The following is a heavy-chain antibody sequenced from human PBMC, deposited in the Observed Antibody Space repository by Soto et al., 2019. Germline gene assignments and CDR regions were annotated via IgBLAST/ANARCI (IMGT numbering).Heavy chain of an antibody. CDR1: GFTFSSYA. V-gene: IGHV3-30-3*01. D-gene: IGHD3-22*01. CDR2: ISYDGSNK. CDR3: ARDLGYYDSSGYYYSGFDY. Sequence: PGGSLRLSCAASGFTFSSYAMHWVRQAPGKGLEWVAVISYDGSNKYYADSVKGRFTISRDNSKNTLYLQMNSLRAEDTAVYYCARDLGYYDSSGYYYSGFDYWGQGTLVTVSS. J-gene: IGHJ4*02.